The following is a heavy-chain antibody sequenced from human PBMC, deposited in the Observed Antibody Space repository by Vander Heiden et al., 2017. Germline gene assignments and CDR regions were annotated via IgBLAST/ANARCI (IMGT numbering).Heavy chain of an antibody. D-gene: IGHD2-2*01. Sequence: QAQLPESGGGAVQLVSSLCPRCAASGFTFSSYARHWVRQAPGKGLEWVAVISYDGSNKYYADSVKGRFTISRDNSKNTLYLQMNSLRAEDTAVYYCARDMQYWGQGTLVTVSS. J-gene: IGHJ4*02. V-gene: IGHV3-30*01. CDR1: GFTFSSYA. CDR3: ARDMQY. CDR2: ISYDGSNK.